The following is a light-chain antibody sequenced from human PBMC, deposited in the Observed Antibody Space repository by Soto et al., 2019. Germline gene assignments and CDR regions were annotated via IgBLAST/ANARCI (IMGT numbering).Light chain of an antibody. V-gene: IGKV3-15*01. CDR3: QQYDNWPPT. CDR1: QTISSN. J-gene: IGKJ4*01. Sequence: EILMTQSPATLSVSPGERATLSCRASQTISSNLAWYQHKPGQAPRLLFYGASNRATGIPARFTGSGSGTEFTLTISSLQSEDFAVYSCQQYDNWPPTFGGGTKVESK. CDR2: GAS.